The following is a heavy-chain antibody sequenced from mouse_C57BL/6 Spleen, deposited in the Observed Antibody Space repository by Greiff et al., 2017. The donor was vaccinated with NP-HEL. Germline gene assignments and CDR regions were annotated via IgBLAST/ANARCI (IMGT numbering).Heavy chain of an antibody. V-gene: IGHV1-80*01. D-gene: IGHD1-1*01. J-gene: IGHJ3*01. CDR2: ISPGDGDT. Sequence: VQRVESGPELVKPGASVKISCKASGYAFSSYWMNWVKQRPGKGLEWIGEISPGDGDTNYNGKFKGKATLTADKSSRTAYMQLSRLNSEDSAVYCSARNYGSITALAYWGQGTLVTVSA. CDR1: GYAFSSYW. CDR3: ARNYGSITALAY.